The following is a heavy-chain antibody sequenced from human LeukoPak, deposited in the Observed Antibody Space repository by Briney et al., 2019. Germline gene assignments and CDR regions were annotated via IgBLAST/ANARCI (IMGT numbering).Heavy chain of an antibody. CDR2: IRYDGSNK. D-gene: IGHD1-26*01. CDR3: AKDPIVGATTRSYYYYYCMDV. V-gene: IGHV3-30*02. Sequence: GGSLRLSCAASGFTFSSYGMHWVRQAPGKGLEWVAFIRYDGSNKYYADSVKGRFTISRDNSKNTLYLQMNSLRAEDTAVYYCAKDPIVGATTRSYYYYYCMDVWGKGTTVTISS. CDR1: GFTFSSYG. J-gene: IGHJ6*03.